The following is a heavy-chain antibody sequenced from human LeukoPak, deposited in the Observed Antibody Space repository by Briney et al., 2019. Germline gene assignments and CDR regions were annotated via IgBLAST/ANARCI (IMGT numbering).Heavy chain of an antibody. CDR2: ISYDGSNK. Sequence: GGSLRLSCAASGFTFSSYGMHWVRQAPGKGLEWVAVISYDGSNKYYADSVKGRFTISRDNSKNTLYLQMNSLRAEDTAVYYCAKGGQWLGYYYMDVWGKGTTVTVSS. CDR1: GFTFSSYG. V-gene: IGHV3-30*18. CDR3: AKGGQWLGYYYMDV. J-gene: IGHJ6*03. D-gene: IGHD6-19*01.